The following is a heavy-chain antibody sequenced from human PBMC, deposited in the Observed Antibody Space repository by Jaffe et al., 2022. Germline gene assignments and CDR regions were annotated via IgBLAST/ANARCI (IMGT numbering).Heavy chain of an antibody. Sequence: QMQLVQSGPEVKKPGTSVKVSCKASGFTFTSSAVQWVRQARGQRLEWIGWIVVGSGNTNYAQKFQERVTITRDMSTSTAYMELSSLRSEDTAVYYCAADPFLTGPYYYYYMDVWGKGTTVTVSS. D-gene: IGHD7-27*01. CDR3: AADPFLTGPYYYYYMDV. J-gene: IGHJ6*03. CDR2: IVVGSGNT. V-gene: IGHV1-58*01. CDR1: GFTFTSSA.